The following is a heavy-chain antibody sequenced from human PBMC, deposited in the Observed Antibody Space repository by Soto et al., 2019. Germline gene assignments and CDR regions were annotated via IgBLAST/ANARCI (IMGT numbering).Heavy chain of an antibody. J-gene: IGHJ5*02. V-gene: IGHV4-4*02. CDR2: SYHSGST. D-gene: IGHD6-6*01. CDR3: ARDEASSSSGWFDP. CDR1: GGSISSSNW. Sequence: SETLSLTCAVSGGSISSSNWWSWVRQPPGKGLEWIGESYHSGSTNYNPSLKSRVTISVDKSKNQFSLKLSSVTAADTAVYYCARDEASSSSGWFDPWGQGTLVTVSS.